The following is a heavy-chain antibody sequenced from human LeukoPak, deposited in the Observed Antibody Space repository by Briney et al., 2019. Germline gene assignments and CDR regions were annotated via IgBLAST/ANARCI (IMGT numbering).Heavy chain of an antibody. J-gene: IGHJ3*02. CDR3: ARGYCGGDCHPRRVVHDAFDI. CDR1: GGTFSSYA. Sequence: VASVKVSCKASGGTFSSYAISWVRQAPGQGLEWMGDIIPIFGTANYAQKFQGRVTITTDESTSTAYMELSSLRSEDTAVYYCARGYCGGDCHPRRVVHDAFDIWGQGTMVTVSS. V-gene: IGHV1-69*05. D-gene: IGHD2-21*02. CDR2: IIPIFGTA.